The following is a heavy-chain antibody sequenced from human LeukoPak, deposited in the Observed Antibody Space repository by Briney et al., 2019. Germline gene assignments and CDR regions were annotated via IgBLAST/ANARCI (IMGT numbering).Heavy chain of an antibody. Sequence: SETLSLTCTFSGGSISSGGYYWGWDPQHPGEGLEWIGYIYYSGSTYYNPSLKSRVIISVDTSKNQFSLKLSSVTAADTAVYYCARTTVVAKYFDYWGQGTLVTVSS. D-gene: IGHD4-23*01. CDR2: IYYSGST. CDR3: ARTTVVAKYFDY. V-gene: IGHV4-31*03. CDR1: GGSISSGGYY. J-gene: IGHJ4*02.